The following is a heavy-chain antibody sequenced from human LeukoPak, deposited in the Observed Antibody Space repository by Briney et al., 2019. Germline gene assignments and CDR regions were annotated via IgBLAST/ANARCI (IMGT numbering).Heavy chain of an antibody. D-gene: IGHD1-1*01. J-gene: IGHJ5*02. CDR2: IIPIFGIA. Sequence: SVKVSCKASGGTFSGYAISWVRQAPGQGLEWMGRIIPIFGIANYAQKFQGRVTITADKSTSTAYMELSSLRSDDTAVYYCARAAIGTFWNDAPPERRMEFDPWGQGTLVTVSS. CDR3: ARAAIGTFWNDAPPERRMEFDP. CDR1: GGTFSGYA. V-gene: IGHV1-69*04.